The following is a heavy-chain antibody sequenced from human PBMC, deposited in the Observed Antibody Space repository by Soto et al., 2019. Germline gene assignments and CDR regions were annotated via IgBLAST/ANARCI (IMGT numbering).Heavy chain of an antibody. CDR2: IWYDGSNK. CDR1: GFTFSSYG. Sequence: QVQLVESGGGVVQPGRSLRLSCAASGFTFSSYGMHWVRQAPGKGLEWVAVIWYDGSNKFYTDSVKGLFSISRDNSTNTLSLQMNSLRAEDTAVYYCARDRTSSSSYFDYWGQGNLVTVSS. CDR3: ARDRTSSSSYFDY. V-gene: IGHV3-33*01. D-gene: IGHD6-13*01. J-gene: IGHJ4*02.